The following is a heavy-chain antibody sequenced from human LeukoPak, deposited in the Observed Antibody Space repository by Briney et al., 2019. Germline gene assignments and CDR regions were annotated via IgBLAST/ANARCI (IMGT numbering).Heavy chain of an antibody. CDR2: INPNSGGT. V-gene: IGHV1-2*02. D-gene: IGHD4-23*01. J-gene: IGHJ6*03. CDR3: ARGRKALSRGGNSYYYYYMDV. CDR1: GYIFTGYY. Sequence: ASVKVSCKASGYIFTGYYMHWVRQAPGQGLEWMGWINPNSGGTNYAQKFQGRVTMTRNTSISTAYMELSSLRSEDTAVYYCARGRKALSRGGNSYYYYYMDVWGKGTTVTISS.